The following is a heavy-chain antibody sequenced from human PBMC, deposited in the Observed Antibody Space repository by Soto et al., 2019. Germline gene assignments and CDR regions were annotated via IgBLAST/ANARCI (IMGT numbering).Heavy chain of an antibody. CDR3: ASRITRCGGPRGCNWFDP. CDR1: GGSISSGDYY. CDR2: IYYSGST. Sequence: SETLSLTCTVFGGSISSGDYYWSWIRQPPGKGLEWIGYIYYSGSTCYNPSLKSRVTISVDTSKNQFSLKLSSVTAADTAVYYCASRITRCGGPRGCNWFDPWGQGTLVTVSS. V-gene: IGHV4-30-4*01. D-gene: IGHD2-21*01. J-gene: IGHJ5*02.